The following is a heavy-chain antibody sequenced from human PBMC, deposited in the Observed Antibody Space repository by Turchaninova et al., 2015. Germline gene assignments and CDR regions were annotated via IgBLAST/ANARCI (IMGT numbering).Heavy chain of an antibody. CDR2: INPSSGGT. CDR1: GYTFTDYY. V-gene: IGHV1-2*06. J-gene: IGHJ4*02. D-gene: IGHD4-17*01. Sequence: QVQLVQSGAEVKKPGASVKVYCKASGYTFTDYYIHWGRQAPGQGLEWMGRINPSSGGTNFARKFQGRVTMNRDTSITTAFMELSRLTSDDTAVYYCARFPTVTSNFDYWGQGTLVTVSS. CDR3: ARFPTVTSNFDY.